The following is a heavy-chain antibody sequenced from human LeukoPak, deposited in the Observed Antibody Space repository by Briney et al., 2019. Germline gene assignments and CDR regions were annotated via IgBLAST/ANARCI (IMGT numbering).Heavy chain of an antibody. CDR2: ISAYIGNT. J-gene: IGHJ4*02. D-gene: IGHD4-17*01. CDR3: ARGPLTVTTLDY. CDR1: GYTFTSYG. V-gene: IGHV1-18*01. Sequence: ASVKVSCKASGYTFTSYGIRLVRQAPGQGREGAGLISAYIGNTNHAQQLEGRVTTTTDTSPITAYMEPEAVRSDDPAEDCCARGPLTVTTLDYWGQGTLVTVSS.